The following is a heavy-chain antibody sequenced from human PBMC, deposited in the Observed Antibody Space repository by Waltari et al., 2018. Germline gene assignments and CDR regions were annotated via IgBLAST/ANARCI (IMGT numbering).Heavy chain of an antibody. CDR2: VSAYNGDT. CDR1: GYTFTSYG. V-gene: IGHV1-18*01. CDR3: ARGDDILTGDHKGLDY. J-gene: IGHJ4*02. D-gene: IGHD3-9*01. Sequence: QVQVVQSGAEVKNPGASVRVSCKASGYTFTSYGFSWVRQAPGHGLEWMGWVSAYNGDTNEAQKVQGRVTMTTDTSRTTAYMELRSRRSDDTAVYYCARGDDILTGDHKGLDYWGQGTLVSVSS.